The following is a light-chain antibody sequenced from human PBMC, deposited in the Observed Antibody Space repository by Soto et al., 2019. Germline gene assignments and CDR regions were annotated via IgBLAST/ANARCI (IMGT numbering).Light chain of an antibody. CDR2: EVS. Sequence: QSVLTQPASVSGSPGQSITISCTGTSSDAGSYNLVSWYQQHPGEAPKLMIYEVSKRPSGVSNRFSGSKSGNTASLTISGLQAEDEADYYCCSYAGSSTFLYVFGTGTKVTV. CDR1: SSDAGSYNL. CDR3: CSYAGSSTFLYV. J-gene: IGLJ1*01. V-gene: IGLV2-23*02.